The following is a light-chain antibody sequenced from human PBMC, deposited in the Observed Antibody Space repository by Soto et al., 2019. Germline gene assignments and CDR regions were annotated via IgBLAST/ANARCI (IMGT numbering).Light chain of an antibody. CDR3: QSYDSRLNGL. V-gene: IGLV1-40*01. CDR2: DNN. Sequence: QSVLTQPPSVSGAPGQSITISCTGSNSNIGAGYDVHWYKQLPGTAPKLLIYDNNNRPSGVPDRFTGSKSGSSASLTITGLQAEDEADYYCQSYDSRLNGLFGGVTNLTVL. CDR1: NSNIGAGYD. J-gene: IGLJ3*02.